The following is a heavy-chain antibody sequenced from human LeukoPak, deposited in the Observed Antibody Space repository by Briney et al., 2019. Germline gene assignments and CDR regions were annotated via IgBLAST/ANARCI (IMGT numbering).Heavy chain of an antibody. J-gene: IGHJ4*02. Sequence: GGSLRLSCAASGFTSINYTMNWVRQAPGKGLEWVSVLIGGSGSTDYADSVKGRFTISRDDSKNMQFLEMDSLRPEDTAVYFCAKRITVAAGIYFDSWGQGTLVTVSS. CDR2: LIGGSGST. CDR3: AKRITVAAGIYFDS. V-gene: IGHV3-23*01. D-gene: IGHD6-19*01. CDR1: GFTSINYT.